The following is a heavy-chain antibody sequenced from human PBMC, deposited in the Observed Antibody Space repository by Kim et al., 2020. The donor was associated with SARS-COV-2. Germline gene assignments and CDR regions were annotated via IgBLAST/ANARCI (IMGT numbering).Heavy chain of an antibody. J-gene: IGHJ4*02. CDR3: FMGAGWLIDY. Sequence: TYNPSLNSRVTIAEDTSRNQFSLKLRSVTAADTAVYYWFMGAGWLIDYWGQGTLITVSS. D-gene: IGHD3-16*01. V-gene: IGHV4-59*01.